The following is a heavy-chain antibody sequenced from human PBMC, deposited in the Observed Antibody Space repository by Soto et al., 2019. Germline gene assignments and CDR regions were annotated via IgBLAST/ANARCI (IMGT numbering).Heavy chain of an antibody. CDR3: AKDAHDYGDYGYFDY. CDR1: GFTFSSYG. V-gene: IGHV3-30*18. D-gene: IGHD4-17*01. Sequence: GGSLRLSCAASGFTFSSYGMHWVRQAPGKGLEWVAVISYDGSNKYYADSVKGRFTISRDNSKNTLYLQMNSLRAEDTAVYYCAKDAHDYGDYGYFDYWGQGTLVTVSS. CDR2: ISYDGSNK. J-gene: IGHJ4*02.